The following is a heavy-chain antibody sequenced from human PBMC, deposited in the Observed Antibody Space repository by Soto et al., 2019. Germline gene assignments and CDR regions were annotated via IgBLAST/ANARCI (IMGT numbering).Heavy chain of an antibody. CDR1: GFTFSSYA. V-gene: IGHV3-23*01. D-gene: IGHD2-2*01. Sequence: LRLSCAASGFTFSSYAMSWVRQAPGKGLEWVSAISGSGGSTYYADSVKGRFTISRDNSKNTLYLQMNSLRAEDTAVYYCAKAGCSSTSCYSYYYYGMDVWGQGTTVTVSS. CDR3: AKAGCSSTSCYSYYYYGMDV. J-gene: IGHJ6*02. CDR2: ISGSGGST.